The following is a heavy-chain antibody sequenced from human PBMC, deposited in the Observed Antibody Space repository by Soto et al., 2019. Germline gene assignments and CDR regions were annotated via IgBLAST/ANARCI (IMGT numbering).Heavy chain of an antibody. CDR3: ARDKRLGIFGEQQERWGYYYYGMDV. J-gene: IGHJ6*02. V-gene: IGHV4-31*03. CDR2: IYYSGST. Sequence: PSETLSLTCTVSGGSISSGGYYWSWIRQHPGKGLEWIGYIYYSGSTYYDPSLKSRVTISVDTSKNQFSLKLSSVTAADTAVYYCARDKRLGIFGEQQERWGYYYYGMDVWGQGTTVTVSS. D-gene: IGHD3-10*01. CDR1: GGSISSGGYY.